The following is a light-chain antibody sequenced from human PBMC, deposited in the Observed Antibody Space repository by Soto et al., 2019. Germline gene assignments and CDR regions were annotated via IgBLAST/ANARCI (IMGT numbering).Light chain of an antibody. J-gene: IGLJ2*01. CDR3: SSYTSSNTLVV. V-gene: IGLV2-14*03. CDR2: DVI. CDR1: SSDVGGYNY. Sequence: QSALTQPASVSGSPGQSITISCTGTSSDVGGYNYVSWYQQYPGKAPKLMIYDVIHRSSGVSNRFSGSQSGNTASLTISGLQADDEAEYYCSSYTSSNTLVVFGGGTQLTVL.